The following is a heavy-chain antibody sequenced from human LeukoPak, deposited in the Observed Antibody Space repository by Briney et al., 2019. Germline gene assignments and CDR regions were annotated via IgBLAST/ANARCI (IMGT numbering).Heavy chain of an antibody. CDR2: ISGSGGST. D-gene: IGHD5-18*01. CDR1: GFTFSSYA. J-gene: IGHJ4*02. CDR3: AKDPYGYGDGYFDY. Sequence: HPGGSLRLSCAAAGFTFSSYAMSWVRQAPGKGLEWVSSISGSGGSTYYADSVKGRFTISRDNSKNTLYLQMNSLRAEDTAVYYCAKDPYGYGDGYFDYWGQGTLVTVSS. V-gene: IGHV3-23*01.